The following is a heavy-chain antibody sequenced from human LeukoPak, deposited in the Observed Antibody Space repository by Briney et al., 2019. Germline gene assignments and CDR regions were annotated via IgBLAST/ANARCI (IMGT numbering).Heavy chain of an antibody. D-gene: IGHD2-15*01. CDR3: ARRMACSGGSCPKPFDY. J-gene: IGHJ4*02. V-gene: IGHV4-61*03. Sequence: SETLSLTCTVSGGSIRSGTDYWSWIRQPPGKGLEWIGNIYHTGSTNYNPSLKSRVTISVDTSKNHLSLKLSSVTAADTAVYYCARRMACSGGSCPKPFDYWGQGTLVTVSS. CDR1: GGSIRSGTDY. CDR2: IYHTGST.